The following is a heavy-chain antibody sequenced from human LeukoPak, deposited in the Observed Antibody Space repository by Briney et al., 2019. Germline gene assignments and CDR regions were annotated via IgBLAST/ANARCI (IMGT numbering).Heavy chain of an antibody. V-gene: IGHV3-48*04. Sequence: PGGSLRLSCAASGFAFSGYSMNWVRQATGKGLEWVAYISNSGSTINYADSVKGRFTISRDNAKKSLYLQMNSLRAEDTAVYYCVVVFDYWGQGTLVTVSS. CDR1: GFAFSGYS. D-gene: IGHD3-22*01. J-gene: IGHJ4*02. CDR2: ISNSGSTI. CDR3: VVVFDY.